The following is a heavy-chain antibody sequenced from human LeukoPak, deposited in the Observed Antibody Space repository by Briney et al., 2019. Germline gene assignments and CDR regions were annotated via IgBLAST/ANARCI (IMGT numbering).Heavy chain of an antibody. D-gene: IGHD6-13*01. V-gene: IGHV4-61*01. CDR1: GGSVSSGSYY. CDR3: ARIIAAAGFFDY. J-gene: IGHJ4*02. CDR2: IHYSGST. Sequence: SETLSLTCTVSGGSVSSGSYYWSWIRQLPGKGLEWIGYIHYSGSTNYNPSLKSRVTISVGTSKNQFSLKLSSVTASDTAVYYCARIIAAAGFFDYWVQGTLVTVSS.